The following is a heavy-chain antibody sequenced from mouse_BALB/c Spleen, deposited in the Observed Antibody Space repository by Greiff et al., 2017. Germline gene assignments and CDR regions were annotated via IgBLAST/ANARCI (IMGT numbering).Heavy chain of an antibody. D-gene: IGHD2-10*02. CDR1: GSTFCDYG. CDR3: AREGYGNDEGVAY. V-gene: IGHV5-15*02. Sequence: EVQLLQSGGGLVRPGGSRKLSCAASGSTFCDYGMAWVRQAPGKGPVWVAFISNLAYSLDYADTVTGRFTISGENAKNTLYLKTRSLRSEDTDMYYGAREGYGNDEGVAYWGQGTLGTVS. CDR2: ISNLAYSL. J-gene: IGHJ4*01.